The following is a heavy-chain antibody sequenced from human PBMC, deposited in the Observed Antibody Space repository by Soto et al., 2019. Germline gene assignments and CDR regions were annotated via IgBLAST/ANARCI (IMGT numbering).Heavy chain of an antibody. CDR2: ISSTSRNT. D-gene: IGHD6-25*01. Sequence: GGSLRLSCAASGFTFSDYGMNWVRLAPGRGVEWVAYISSTSRNTYNADSVQGRFTISRYNARNSLYLQMNNLRDEDTAVYYCARAALYGYDYWGQGTPVTVSS. V-gene: IGHV3-48*02. CDR1: GFTFSDYG. CDR3: ARAALYGYDY. J-gene: IGHJ4*02.